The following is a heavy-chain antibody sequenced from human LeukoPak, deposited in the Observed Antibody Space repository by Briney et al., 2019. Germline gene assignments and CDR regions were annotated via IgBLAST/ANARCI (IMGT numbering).Heavy chain of an antibody. V-gene: IGHV3-21*01. D-gene: IGHD3-16*01. CDR1: GFTFSSYS. J-gene: IGHJ4*02. Sequence: GGSLRLSCAASGFTFSSYSMNWVRQAPGKGLEWVSSISSSSSYIYYADSVKGRFTISRDNAKNSLYLQMNSLRVEDTAVYYCARSGLRAGGDYWGQGTLVTVSS. CDR3: ARSGLRAGGDY. CDR2: ISSSSSYI.